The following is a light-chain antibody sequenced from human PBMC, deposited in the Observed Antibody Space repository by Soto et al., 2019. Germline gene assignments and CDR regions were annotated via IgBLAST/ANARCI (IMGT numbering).Light chain of an antibody. CDR1: QSASSNY. CDR2: GAS. Sequence: EIVLTQSPGNLSLSPGERATLSCRASQSASSNYLAWYQQKPGQAPRLLIYGASSRATGIPNRFSGSGSGTDFTLTISRLEPEDFAVYYCQQYGSSPRTFGQGTKVDIK. J-gene: IGKJ2*01. CDR3: QQYGSSPRT. V-gene: IGKV3-20*01.